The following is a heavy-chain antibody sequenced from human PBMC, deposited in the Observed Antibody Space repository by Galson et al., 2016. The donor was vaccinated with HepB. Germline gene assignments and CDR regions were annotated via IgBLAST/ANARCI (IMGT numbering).Heavy chain of an antibody. CDR2: IYHVGTT. CDR3: ARVFLIGSGGYHLGYFDH. V-gene: IGHV4-38-2*01. D-gene: IGHD3-10*01. J-gene: IGHJ4*02. CDR1: GYSISDGYY. Sequence: SETLSLTCAVSGYSISDGYYWGWIRQSPGEGLEWIGNIYHVGTTYYNPSLKSRVTISVDTPRNRFSLKPTSVSAADRALYYCARVFLIGSGGYHLGYFDHWGQGTLVTVSS.